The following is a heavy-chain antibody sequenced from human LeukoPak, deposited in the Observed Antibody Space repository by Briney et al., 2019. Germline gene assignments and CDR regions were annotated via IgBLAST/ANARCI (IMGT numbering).Heavy chain of an antibody. V-gene: IGHV4-34*01. J-gene: IGHJ4*02. Sequence: PSETLSLTCAVYGGSFSGYYWSWIRQPPGKGLEWIGEINHSGSTNYNPSLKSRVTISVDTSKNQFSLKLSSVTAADTAVYYCAKGYSSSWYAPAGGYWGQGTLVTVSS. CDR3: AKGYSSSWYAPAGGY. CDR2: INHSGST. D-gene: IGHD6-13*01. CDR1: GGSFSGYY.